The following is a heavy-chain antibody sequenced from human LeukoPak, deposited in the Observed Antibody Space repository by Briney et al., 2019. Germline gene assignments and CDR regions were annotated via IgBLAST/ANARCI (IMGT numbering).Heavy chain of an antibody. CDR2: ISSSSSYI. CDR3: ATSMRLTASDDAFDI. D-gene: IGHD5-18*01. Sequence: MTGGSLRLSCAASGFTFSSYSMNWVRQAPGKGLEWVSSISSSSSYIYYADSVKGRFTISRDNAKNSLYLQMNSLRAEDTAVYYCATSMRLTASDDAFDIWGQGTMVTVSS. J-gene: IGHJ3*02. V-gene: IGHV3-21*01. CDR1: GFTFSSYS.